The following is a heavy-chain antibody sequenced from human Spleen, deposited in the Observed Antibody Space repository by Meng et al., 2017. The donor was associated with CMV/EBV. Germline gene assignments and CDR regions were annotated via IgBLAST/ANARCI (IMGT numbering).Heavy chain of an antibody. V-gene: IGHV4-39*07. D-gene: IGHD1-26*01. CDR1: GGSISSSSYY. CDR2: IYYSGST. Sequence: SETLSLTCTVSGGSISSSSYYWGWIRQPPGKGLEWIGSIYYSGSTYYNPSLKSRVTISVDTSKNQFSLKLSSVTAADTAVYYCARAPSTWANEFHLDYWGQGTLVTVSS. CDR3: ARAPSTWANEFHLDY. J-gene: IGHJ4*02.